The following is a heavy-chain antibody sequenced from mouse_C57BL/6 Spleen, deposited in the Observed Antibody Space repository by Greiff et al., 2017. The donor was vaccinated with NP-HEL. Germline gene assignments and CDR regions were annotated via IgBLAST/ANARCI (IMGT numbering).Heavy chain of an antibody. CDR1: GYTFTSYW. CDR3: ATLTGDAMDY. J-gene: IGHJ4*01. CDR2: IDPSDSYT. Sequence: QVQLKQPGAELVKPGASVKLSCKASGYTFTSYWMQWVKQRPGQGLEWIGEIDPSDSYTNYNQKFKGKATLTVDTSSSTAYMQLSSLTSEDSAVYYCATLTGDAMDYWGQGTSVTVSS. D-gene: IGHD4-1*01. V-gene: IGHV1-50*01.